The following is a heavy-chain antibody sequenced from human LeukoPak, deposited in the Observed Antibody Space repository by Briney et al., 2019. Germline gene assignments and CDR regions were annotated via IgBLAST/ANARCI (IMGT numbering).Heavy chain of an antibody. V-gene: IGHV4-4*07. CDR3: ARTVGGTVFDY. CDR1: GGSFTSYY. D-gene: IGHD1-26*01. J-gene: IGHJ4*02. Sequence: SETLSLTCSVSGGSFTSYYWSWIRQPAGKALEWIGRIHTSGTTNYNPSVKGRVTMSVDTATNQFSLQLSSVTAADTAVYYCARTVGGTVFDYWGQGNLVTVSS. CDR2: IHTSGTT.